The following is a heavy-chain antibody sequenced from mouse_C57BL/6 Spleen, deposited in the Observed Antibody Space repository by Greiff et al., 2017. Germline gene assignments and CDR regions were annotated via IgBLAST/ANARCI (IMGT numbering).Heavy chain of an antibody. D-gene: IGHD1-1*01. V-gene: IGHV1-55*01. CDR2: IYPGSGST. J-gene: IGHJ1*03. CDR1: GYTFTSYW. CDR3: ARGYYGSRDWYFDV. Sequence: QVQLKQPGAELVKPGASVKMSCKASGYTFTSYWITWVKQRPGQGLEWIGDIYPGSGSTNYNEKFKSKATLTVDTSSSTAYMQLSSLTSEDSAVYYCARGYYGSRDWYFDVWGTGTTVTVSS.